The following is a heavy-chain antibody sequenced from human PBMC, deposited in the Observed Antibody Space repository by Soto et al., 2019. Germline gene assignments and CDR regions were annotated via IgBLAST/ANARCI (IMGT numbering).Heavy chain of an antibody. D-gene: IGHD3-3*01. J-gene: IGHJ5*02. CDR1: GFSLSNARMG. Sequence: QVTLKESGPVLVKPTETLTLTCTVSGFSLSNARMGVSWIRQPPGKALEWLAHIFSNDEKSYSTSLKSRLTLSKETSKSQVVLTMTNMDPVDTATYYCARIGGNYDFWSGYQTYNWFDPWGQGTLVTVSS. CDR3: ARIGGNYDFWSGYQTYNWFDP. CDR2: IFSNDEK. V-gene: IGHV2-26*01.